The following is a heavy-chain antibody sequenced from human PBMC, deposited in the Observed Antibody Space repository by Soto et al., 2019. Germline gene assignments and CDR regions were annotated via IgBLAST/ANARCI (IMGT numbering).Heavy chain of an antibody. V-gene: IGHV3-23*01. D-gene: IGHD5-12*01. CDR1: GFTFSSYA. J-gene: IGHJ5*02. CDR2: ISGSGGST. Sequence: PGGSLRLSCAASGFTFSSYAMSWVRQAPGKGLEWVSAISGSGGSTYYADSVKGRFTISRDNSKNTLYLQMNSLRAEDTAVYHCAKDKDGYNYYWFNPWGQGTLVTVSS. CDR3: AKDKDGYNYYWFNP.